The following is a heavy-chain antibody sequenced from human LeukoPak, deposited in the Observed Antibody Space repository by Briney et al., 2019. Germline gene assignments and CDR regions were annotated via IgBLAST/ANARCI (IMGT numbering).Heavy chain of an antibody. CDR2: IYYSGTT. CDR1: GDSIINRSYY. D-gene: IGHD1-1*01. Sequence: PSETLSLTCTVSGDSIINRSYYWDWIRQPPGKGLEWIGSIYYSGTTHYNPSLKSRVTIAVDASKNQFSLKPSSVTAADTAVYYCVARNGDYSYMDVWGKGTTVTVSS. CDR3: VARNGDYSYMDV. J-gene: IGHJ6*03. V-gene: IGHV4-39*01.